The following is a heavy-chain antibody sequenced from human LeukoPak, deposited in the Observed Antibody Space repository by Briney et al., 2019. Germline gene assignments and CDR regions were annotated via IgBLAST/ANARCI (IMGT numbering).Heavy chain of an antibody. V-gene: IGHV3-23*01. Sequence: GGSLRLSCATSGFTFVSYAMTWVRQAPGKGLEWVSSINGGGDTTYYADSVKGRFTISRDKATNTLFLQMSSLRAEDAAIYYCANALDTDGYMRFDSWGQGALVTVSS. D-gene: IGHD5-18*01. CDR1: GFTFVSYA. J-gene: IGHJ4*02. CDR3: ANALDTDGYMRFDS. CDR2: INGGGDTT.